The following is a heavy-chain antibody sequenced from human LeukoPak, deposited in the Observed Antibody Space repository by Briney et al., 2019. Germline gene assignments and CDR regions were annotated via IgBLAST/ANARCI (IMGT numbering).Heavy chain of an antibody. CDR3: ARDAASYSSGWYYDY. D-gene: IGHD6-19*01. Sequence: GGSLRLSCAASGFTFSSYAMTCVRHAPGKWLEWVSAISDYGSSTCYADSVKGRFTISRDNSRSTLYLQMDSLRAEDTAVYYCARDAASYSSGWYYDYWGQGTLVTVSS. J-gene: IGHJ4*02. V-gene: IGHV3-23*01. CDR2: ISDYGSST. CDR1: GFTFSSYA.